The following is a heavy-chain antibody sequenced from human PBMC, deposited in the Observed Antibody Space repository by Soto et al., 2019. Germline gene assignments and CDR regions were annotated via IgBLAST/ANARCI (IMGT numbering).Heavy chain of an antibody. J-gene: IGHJ5*02. CDR1: GGSFSGYY. CDR2: INHSGST. D-gene: IGHD4-4*01. CDR3: ARVVYSNYVVSVNWFDP. V-gene: IGHV4-34*01. Sequence: SETLSLTCAVYGGSFSGYYWSWIRQPPGKGLEWIGEINHSGSTNYNPSLKSRVTISVDTSKNQFSLKLSSVTAADTAVYYCARVVYSNYVVSVNWFDPWGQGTLVTVSS.